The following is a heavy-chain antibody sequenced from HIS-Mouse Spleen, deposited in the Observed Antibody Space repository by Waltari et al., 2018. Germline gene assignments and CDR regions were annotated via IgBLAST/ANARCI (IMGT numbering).Heavy chain of an antibody. D-gene: IGHD1-26*01. J-gene: IGHJ4*02. CDR3: ARDRELYFDY. Sequence: QLQLQESGPGLVKPSETLSLTCTVPVGSICSSSSYWGWLRLPPGKGLEWIGSIYYRGSTYYNPSLKSRVTISVDTSKNQFSLKLSSVTAADTAVYYCARDRELYFDYWGQGTLVTVSS. CDR2: IYYRGST. V-gene: IGHV4-39*07. CDR1: VGSICSSSSY.